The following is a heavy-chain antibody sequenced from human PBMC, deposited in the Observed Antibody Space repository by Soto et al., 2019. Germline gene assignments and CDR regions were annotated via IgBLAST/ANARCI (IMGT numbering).Heavy chain of an antibody. V-gene: IGHV4-39*01. CDR3: AGGDYYHSSGYYFYYYTMDV. D-gene: IGHD3-22*01. Sequence: SETLSLTCTVSGGSISSSSYYWGWIRQPPGKGLDWIVNVYYGGSTYYNPSLMSRVTISVETSKSQFSLKLSSVTAADTAVYYCAGGDYYHSSGYYFYYYTMDVWGQGTTVTVSS. J-gene: IGHJ6*02. CDR2: VYYGGST. CDR1: GGSISSSSYY.